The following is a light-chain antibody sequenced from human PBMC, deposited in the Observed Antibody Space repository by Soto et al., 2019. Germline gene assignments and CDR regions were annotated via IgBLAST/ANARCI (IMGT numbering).Light chain of an antibody. CDR2: ESS. V-gene: IGKV1-39*01. J-gene: IGKJ1*01. CDR3: QQGYSAPWT. CDR1: QNIRNY. Sequence: DIQMTQSPSSLSASVGDRVTVTCLASQNIRNYLNWYQQKPGRAPNLLIYESSTLETGVPSRFSGSGSGTDFTLTISSLQPEDFATYYCQQGYSAPWTFGQGTKVEIK.